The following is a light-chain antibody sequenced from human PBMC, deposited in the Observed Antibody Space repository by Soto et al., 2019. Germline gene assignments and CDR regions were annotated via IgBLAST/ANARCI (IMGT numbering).Light chain of an antibody. CDR3: QQYTNTNNPWM. Sequence: DIQMTQSPSTLSGSVGDRVTITGRASQTISSWMAWYQQKPGKAPKLLVYDASTLQSGVASRFSGSGSGTEFTLIISGLQPDDSATYYCQQYTNTNNPWMFGQGTKVDI. J-gene: IGKJ1*01. V-gene: IGKV1-5*01. CDR2: DAS. CDR1: QTISSW.